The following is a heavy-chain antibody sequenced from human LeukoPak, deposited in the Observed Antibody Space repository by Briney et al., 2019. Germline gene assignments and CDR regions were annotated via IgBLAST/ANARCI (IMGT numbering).Heavy chain of an antibody. D-gene: IGHD5/OR15-5a*01. J-gene: IGHJ4*02. CDR3: ARDVFSLGDS. V-gene: IGHV3-74*01. CDR2: INHDGSLR. Sequence: GGSLRLSCAASGFALTNYGMHWVRRAPGKGLVWVSYINHDGSLRNYADSVQGRFTVSRDIAKNTLYLHMNSLGADDTATYYCARDVFSLGDSWGQGTLVTVSS. CDR1: GFALTNYG.